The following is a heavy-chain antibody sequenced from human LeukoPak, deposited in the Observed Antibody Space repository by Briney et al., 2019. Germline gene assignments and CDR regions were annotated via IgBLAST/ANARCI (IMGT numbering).Heavy chain of an antibody. CDR2: IHYSGAT. D-gene: IGHD3-22*01. CDR3: ARAQGSGYYSNY. V-gene: IGHV4-34*01. J-gene: IGHJ4*02. CDR1: GGSYSGYY. Sequence: SETLSLTCAVYGGSYSGYYWSWVRQPPGKGLEWIGEIHYSGATNYKPSLKSRATILGDTSKNQISLKLTSVTAADTAVYYCARAQGSGYYSNYWGQGTLVTVSS.